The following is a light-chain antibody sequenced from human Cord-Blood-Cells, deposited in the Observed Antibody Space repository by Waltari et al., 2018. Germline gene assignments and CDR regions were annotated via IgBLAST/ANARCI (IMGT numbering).Light chain of an antibody. Sequence: DLQMTQSPSTLSASVGDRGTITCRASQSISSWLAWYQQKPGKAPKLLIYKASSLESGVPSRFSGSGSGTEFTLTISSLQPDDFATYYCQQYNSYSTFGQGTKVEIK. CDR2: KAS. J-gene: IGKJ1*01. CDR1: QSISSW. CDR3: QQYNSYST. V-gene: IGKV1-5*03.